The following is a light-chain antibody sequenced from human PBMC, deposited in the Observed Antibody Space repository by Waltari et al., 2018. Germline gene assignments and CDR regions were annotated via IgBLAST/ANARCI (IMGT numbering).Light chain of an antibody. CDR2: RDN. Sequence: SFDLTQPLSVSVALGQTARLTCGGDNIGSRNVHWYQQKPGQAPILVIYRDNNRPSWIPELFSGSNSDNTATLSISRAQAGDEADYFCQVWDSSSNAVFGGGTKLTVL. CDR1: NIGSRN. V-gene: IGLV3-9*01. J-gene: IGLJ2*01. CDR3: QVWDSSSNAV.